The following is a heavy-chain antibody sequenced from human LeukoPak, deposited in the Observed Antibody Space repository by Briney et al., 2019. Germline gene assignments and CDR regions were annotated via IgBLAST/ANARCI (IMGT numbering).Heavy chain of an antibody. CDR2: LNPNSGDT. Sequence: GASVKVSCKASGYTFIDYYIHWVRQAPGQGLEWMGWLNPNSGDTKYAQKFQGGVTMTRDTSIRTAYMELSGLRFDDTAIFYCARATYSGSYQGGWAFDLWGQGTMVTVSS. CDR1: GYTFIDYY. D-gene: IGHD1-26*01. V-gene: IGHV1-2*02. CDR3: ARATYSGSYQGGWAFDL. J-gene: IGHJ3*01.